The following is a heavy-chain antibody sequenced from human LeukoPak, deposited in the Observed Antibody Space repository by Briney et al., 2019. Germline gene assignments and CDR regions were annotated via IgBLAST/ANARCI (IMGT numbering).Heavy chain of an antibody. J-gene: IGHJ4*02. CDR2: IYYSGST. Sequence: NPSETLSLTRTVSGGSISSSSYYWGWIRQPPGKGLEWIGSIYYSGSTYYNPSLKSRVTISVDTSKNQFSLKLSSVTAADTAVYYCARRLAVAGTVDYWGQETLVTVSS. D-gene: IGHD6-19*01. CDR3: ARRLAVAGTVDY. CDR1: GGSISSSSYY. V-gene: IGHV4-39*01.